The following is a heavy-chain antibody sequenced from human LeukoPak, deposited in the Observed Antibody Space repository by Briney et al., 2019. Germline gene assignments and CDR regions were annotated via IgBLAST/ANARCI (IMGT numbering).Heavy chain of an antibody. V-gene: IGHV1-69*05. CDR1: GGTFSSYA. CDR3: ARDMYYGSGTPMQYGMDV. Sequence: GSSVKVSCKASGGTFSSYAISWVRQAPGQGLEWMGGIIPIFGTANYAQKFQGRVTITTDESTSTAYMELSSLRSEDTAVYYCARDMYYGSGTPMQYGMDVWGPGTTVTVSS. J-gene: IGHJ6*02. D-gene: IGHD3-10*01. CDR2: IIPIFGTA.